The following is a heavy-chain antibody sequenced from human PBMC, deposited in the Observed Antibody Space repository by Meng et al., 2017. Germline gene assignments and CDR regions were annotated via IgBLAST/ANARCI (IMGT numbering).Heavy chain of an antibody. J-gene: IGHJ4*02. D-gene: IGHD4-23*01. CDR1: GFAFSDYY. CDR3: ARSIPVTTPWFNS. CDR2: ISSSGATR. V-gene: IGHV3-11*01. Sequence: QVQLVESGGGVVPPGRSLRLSWAASGFAFSDYYMSWIRQAPGKGLECLSYISSSGATRYYADSVKGRFTISRDNARKLLYLQMNYLRPEDTAVYYCARSIPVTTPWFNSWGQGTLVTVSS.